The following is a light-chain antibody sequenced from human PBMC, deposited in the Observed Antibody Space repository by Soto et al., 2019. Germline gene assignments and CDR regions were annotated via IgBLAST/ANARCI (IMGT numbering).Light chain of an antibody. CDR3: VAWDDSLNGYVV. Sequence: QSVLTQPPSAFGTPGQRVPFPFFGRSSKIGSNTVNWYQQLPGTAPKLVIYSNNQRPSGVPDRFSGSKSGTSASLAISGLQSEDEADYYCVAWDDSLNGYVVFGGGTKVTVL. CDR2: SNN. J-gene: IGLJ2*01. V-gene: IGLV1-44*01. CDR1: SSKIGSNT.